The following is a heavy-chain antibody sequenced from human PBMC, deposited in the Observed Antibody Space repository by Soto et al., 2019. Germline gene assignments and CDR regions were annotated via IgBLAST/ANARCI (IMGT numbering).Heavy chain of an antibody. V-gene: IGHV4-31*02. CDR1: GFTFSSYA. D-gene: IGHD3-22*01. Sequence: LRLSCAASGFTFSSYAMNWVRQTPGKGLEWIGYTYYSGNTYYNPSLKSRVTMSVDTSKNQFSLRLSSVTAADTAVYYCARDPHYTDSSGYYVSSGNFDSWGQGILVTVSS. CDR3: ARDPHYTDSSGYYVSSGNFDS. J-gene: IGHJ4*02. CDR2: TYYSGNT.